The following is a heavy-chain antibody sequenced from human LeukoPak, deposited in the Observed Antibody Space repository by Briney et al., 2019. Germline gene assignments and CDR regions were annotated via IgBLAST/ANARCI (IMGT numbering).Heavy chain of an antibody. Sequence: GGSLRLSCAASGFTFSSYGMHWDRQAPGKGLEWVAVISSDGSDKYYADSVKGRFTISRDNSKNTMYLQMNSLRDEDTAVYYCAKGSAATVVTIDYWGQGTLVTVSS. CDR1: GFTFSSYG. V-gene: IGHV3-30*18. CDR2: ISSDGSDK. J-gene: IGHJ4*02. D-gene: IGHD4-23*01. CDR3: AKGSAATVVTIDY.